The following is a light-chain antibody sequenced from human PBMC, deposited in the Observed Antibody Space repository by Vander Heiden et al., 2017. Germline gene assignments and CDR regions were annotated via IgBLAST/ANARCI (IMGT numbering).Light chain of an antibody. CDR1: SSDVGGYKY. V-gene: IGLV2-14*03. J-gene: IGLJ3*02. CDR3: SSYRGSSTWV. Sequence: QSALTQPASVSESPGPSITISCTGTSSDVGGYKYVPWYQQHPGKAPKLIIYDVSYRSSGVSNRFSGSKSGNTASLTISGLQAEDEADYYCSSYRGSSTWVFGGGTKLTVL. CDR2: DVS.